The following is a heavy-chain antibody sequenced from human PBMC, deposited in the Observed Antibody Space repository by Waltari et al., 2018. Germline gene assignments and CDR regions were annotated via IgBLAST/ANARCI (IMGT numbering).Heavy chain of an antibody. V-gene: IGHV3-23*01. CDR2: ISGSGGST. CDR1: GFPFNSYD. Sequence: EVQLLESGGGLVQPGGALRLTDAASGFPFNSYDMSWVRQAPGKGLEWVSAISGSGGSTYYADSVKGRFTISRDNSKNTLYLQMNSLRAEDTAVYYCATSGRRDFDYWGQGTLVTVSS. J-gene: IGHJ4*02. D-gene: IGHD1-1*01. CDR3: ATSGRRDFDY.